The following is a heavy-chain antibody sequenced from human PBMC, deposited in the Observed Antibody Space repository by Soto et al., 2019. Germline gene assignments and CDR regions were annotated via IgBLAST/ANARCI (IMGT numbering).Heavy chain of an antibody. J-gene: IGHJ6*03. CDR3: ARTVRVVPAAKFMDV. CDR2: ISAYNGNT. Sequence: QVRLVQSGAEVKKPGASVKVSCKASGYTFTSYGITWVRQAPGQGLEWMGWISAYNGNTNYAQKLQGRVTMTTDTSTSTAYTELRSLRADDTAVYYCARTVRVVPAAKFMDVWGKGTTVTVSS. CDR1: GYTFTSYG. V-gene: IGHV1-18*01. D-gene: IGHD2-2*01.